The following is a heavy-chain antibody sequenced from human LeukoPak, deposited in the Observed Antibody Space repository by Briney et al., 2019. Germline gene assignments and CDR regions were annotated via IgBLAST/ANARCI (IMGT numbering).Heavy chain of an antibody. D-gene: IGHD1-14*01. CDR2: ISWNSGSI. CDR3: AKGASGPPGPQGYH. Sequence: PGRSLRLSCAASGFTFDDYAMHWVRQAPGKGLEWVSGISWNSGSIGYADSVKGRFTISRDNAKNSLYLQMNSLRAEDTALYYCAKGASGPPGPQGYHWGQGTLVTVSS. CDR1: GFTFDDYA. J-gene: IGHJ5*02. V-gene: IGHV3-9*01.